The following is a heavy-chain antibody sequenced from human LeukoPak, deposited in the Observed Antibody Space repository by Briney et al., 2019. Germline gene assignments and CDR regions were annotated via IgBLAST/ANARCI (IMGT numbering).Heavy chain of an antibody. Sequence: GRSLRLSCAASGFTFSSYAMSWVRQAPGKGLEWVSAISGNGGSTYYADSVKGRFTISRDNSKNTLYLQMNSLRAEDTAVYYCAKDRIGIREDYWGQGTLATVSS. V-gene: IGHV3-23*01. J-gene: IGHJ4*02. CDR2: ISGNGGST. CDR1: GFTFSSYA. D-gene: IGHD1-26*01. CDR3: AKDRIGIREDY.